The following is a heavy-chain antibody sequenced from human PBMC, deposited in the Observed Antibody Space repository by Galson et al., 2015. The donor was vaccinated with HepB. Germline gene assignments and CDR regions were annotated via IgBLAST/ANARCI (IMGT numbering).Heavy chain of an antibody. J-gene: IGHJ5*02. D-gene: IGHD3-16*01. CDR1: GFTLSSYS. V-gene: IGHV3-21*01. CDR3: GRDEYGAVPRGKTDL. CDR2: IGSIASYI. Sequence: SLRLSCAGSGFTLSSYSMKWVRQAPGKGLEWVASIGSIASYIYHADSMRGRFTISRDNAKNSLFLQMNSLRAEDTAVYYCGRDEYGAVPRGKTDLWGQGTLVTVFS.